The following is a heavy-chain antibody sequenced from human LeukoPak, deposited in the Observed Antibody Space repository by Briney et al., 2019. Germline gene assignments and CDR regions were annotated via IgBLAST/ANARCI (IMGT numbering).Heavy chain of an antibody. V-gene: IGHV3-53*01. CDR2: IYSGGST. Sequence: GGSLRLSCVASGFPFSSYWMTWVRQAPGKGLEWVSVIYSGGSTYYADSVKGRFTISRDNSKNTLYLQMNSLRAEDTAVYYCASAEVPYYYDSSGLIFPPDYWGQGTLVTVSS. D-gene: IGHD3-22*01. CDR1: GFPFSSYW. J-gene: IGHJ4*02. CDR3: ASAEVPYYYDSSGLIFPPDY.